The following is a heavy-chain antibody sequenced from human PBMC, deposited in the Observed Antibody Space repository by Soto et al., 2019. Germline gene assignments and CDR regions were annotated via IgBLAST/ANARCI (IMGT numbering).Heavy chain of an antibody. J-gene: IGHJ4*02. CDR1: GASVTSGYYF. CDR3: ARHNYGSGSTYFDY. CDR2: IYYSGST. Sequence: PSETLSLTCSVSGASVTSGYYFWTWLRPFPGKGLEWIGYIYYSGSTNYNPSLKSRVTISVDTSKNQFSLKLNSMTAADTAVYYRARHNYGSGSTYFDYWGQGTLVTVSS. V-gene: IGHV4-61*01. D-gene: IGHD3-10*01.